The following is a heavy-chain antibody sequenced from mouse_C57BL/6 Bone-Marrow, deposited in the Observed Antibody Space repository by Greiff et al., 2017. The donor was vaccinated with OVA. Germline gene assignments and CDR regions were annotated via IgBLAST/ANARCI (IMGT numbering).Heavy chain of an antibody. J-gene: IGHJ3*01. V-gene: IGHV1-52*01. CDR3: ASGARAWFAY. CDR2: IDPSDSET. CDR1: GYTFTSYW. Sequence: QVQLQQPGAELVRPGSSVKLSCKASGYTFTSYWMHWVKPRPIQGLEWIGNIDPSDSETHYNQKFKDKATLTVDKSSSTAYMQLSSLTSEDSAVYYCASGARAWFAYWGQGTLVTVSA.